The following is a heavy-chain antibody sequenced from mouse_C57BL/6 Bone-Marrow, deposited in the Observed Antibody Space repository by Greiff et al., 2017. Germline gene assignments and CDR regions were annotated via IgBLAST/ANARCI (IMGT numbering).Heavy chain of an antibody. J-gene: IGHJ2*01. Sequence: VQLQQSGPELVKPGASVKISCKASGYTFTDYNMDWVKQSHGQSLEWIGDINPNNGGTIYKQKFKGKDTLTVDKSSSTAYMELRSLTSEDAAFYVCARAGAYNINYDFDYWGQGTTLTVSS. CDR2: INPNNGGT. CDR3: ARAGAYNINYDFDY. CDR1: GYTFTDYN. D-gene: IGHD2-5*01. V-gene: IGHV1-18*01.